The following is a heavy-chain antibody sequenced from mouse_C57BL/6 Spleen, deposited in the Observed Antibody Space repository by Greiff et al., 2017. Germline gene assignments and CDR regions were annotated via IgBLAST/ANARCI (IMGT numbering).Heavy chain of an antibody. D-gene: IGHD2-5*01. CDR3: ARQNYSNSYYAMDY. V-gene: IGHV5-6*01. CDR2: ISSGGSYT. CDR1: GFTFSSYG. Sequence: EVQLVESGGDLVKPGGSLKLSCAASGFTFSSYGMSWVRQTPDKRLEWVATISSGGSYTYYPDSVKGRFTISRDNAKKTLYLQMSSLKSEDTAMYYCARQNYSNSYYAMDYWGQGTSVTVSS. J-gene: IGHJ4*01.